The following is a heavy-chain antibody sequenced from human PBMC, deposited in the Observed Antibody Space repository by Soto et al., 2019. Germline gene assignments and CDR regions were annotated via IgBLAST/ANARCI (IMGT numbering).Heavy chain of an antibody. CDR3: ARRYGPGFDY. Sequence: PPETLYLPFSFPGASISSRHYYWNWIRQHPGKGLEWIGYIYYSGTTYYNPSLKSRVTISVDTSKNQFSLKLSSVTAADTAVYYCARRYGPGFDYWGQGTLVTVSS. CDR2: IYYSGTT. V-gene: IGHV4-31*03. J-gene: IGHJ4*02. D-gene: IGHD4-17*01. CDR1: GASISSRHYY.